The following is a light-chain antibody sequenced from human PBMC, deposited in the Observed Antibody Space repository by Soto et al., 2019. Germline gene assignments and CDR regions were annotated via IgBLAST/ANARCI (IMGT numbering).Light chain of an antibody. CDR1: QTIRTF. Sequence: DIQLTQSPDPLSASVGDRVTITCRASQTIRTFLNWYQQKSGKAPKVLIYSASTLQSGVPSRFSGSGSGTDFTLTINSLQPEDFETYYCQQSYNAPRNFGGGTKVDI. J-gene: IGKJ4*01. CDR3: QQSYNAPRN. CDR2: SAS. V-gene: IGKV1-39*01.